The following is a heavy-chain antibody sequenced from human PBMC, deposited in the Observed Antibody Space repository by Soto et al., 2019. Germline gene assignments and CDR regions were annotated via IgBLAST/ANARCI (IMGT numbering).Heavy chain of an antibody. CDR1: GYTFTSYY. CDR2: INPSGGST. Sequence: QVQLVQSGAEVRKPGASVKVSCRASGYTFTSYYMHWVRQAPGQGLEWMGIINPSGGSTSYAQRFQGRVTMTRDTSTSTVYMELSSLRSEDTAVYYCARDWAENYKTIYFDYWGQGTRVTVSS. V-gene: IGHV1-46*01. CDR3: ARDWAENYKTIYFDY. D-gene: IGHD1-7*01. J-gene: IGHJ4*02.